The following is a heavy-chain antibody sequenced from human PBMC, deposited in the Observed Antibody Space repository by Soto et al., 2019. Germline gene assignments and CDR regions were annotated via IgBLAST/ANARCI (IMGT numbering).Heavy chain of an antibody. V-gene: IGHV3-30*18. CDR2: ISYDGSNK. CDR1: GFTFSSYG. Sequence: QVQLVESGGGVVQPGRSLRLSCAASGFTFSSYGMHWVRQAPGKGLDWVAVISYDGSNKDYADSVKGRFTISRDNSKNTLYLQMNSLRAEDTAVYNCAKDLPPYYGSGPLYYWGQGTLVTVSS. D-gene: IGHD3-10*01. J-gene: IGHJ4*02. CDR3: AKDLPPYYGSGPLYY.